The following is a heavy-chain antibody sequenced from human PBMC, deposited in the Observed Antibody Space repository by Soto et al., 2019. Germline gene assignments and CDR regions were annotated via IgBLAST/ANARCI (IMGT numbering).Heavy chain of an antibody. V-gene: IGHV3-9*01. CDR3: AKGASTVTTRAFDI. J-gene: IGHJ3*02. D-gene: IGHD4-17*01. Sequence: EVQLVESGGGLVQPGRSLRLSCAASGFTFDDYAMHWVRQAPGKGLEWVSGISWNSGSIGYADSVKGRFTISRDNAKNSLYLQMNSLTAEDTALYYCAKGASTVTTRAFDIWGQGTMVTVSS. CDR1: GFTFDDYA. CDR2: ISWNSGSI.